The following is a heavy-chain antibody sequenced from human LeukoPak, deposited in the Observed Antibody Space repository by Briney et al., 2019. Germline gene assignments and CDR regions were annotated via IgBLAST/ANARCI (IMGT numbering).Heavy chain of an antibody. Sequence: SQTLSLTCTVSGGSISSGSYYWSWIRQPAGKGLEWIGRIYTSGSTNYNPSLKSRVTISVDTSKNQFSLKLSSVTAADTAVYYCARDGLGMATFYFDYWGQGTLVTVSS. CDR2: IYTSGST. CDR3: ARDGLGMATFYFDY. V-gene: IGHV4-61*02. D-gene: IGHD5-24*01. CDR1: GGSISSGSYY. J-gene: IGHJ4*02.